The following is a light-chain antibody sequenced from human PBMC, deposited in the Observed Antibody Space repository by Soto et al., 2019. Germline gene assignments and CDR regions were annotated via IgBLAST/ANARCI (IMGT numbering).Light chain of an antibody. CDR3: QQSYTSPVT. J-gene: IGKJ4*01. V-gene: IGKV1-39*01. CDR1: QTIDTY. CDR2: AAS. Sequence: DIQMTQSPSSLSVSVGDRVTITCRASQTIDTYLNWYEQKPGKAPKLLIYAASTLQSGVPSRFSGGGSGTDFTLTISSLQAEDFGTYYCQQSYTSPVTFGGGTRVEIK.